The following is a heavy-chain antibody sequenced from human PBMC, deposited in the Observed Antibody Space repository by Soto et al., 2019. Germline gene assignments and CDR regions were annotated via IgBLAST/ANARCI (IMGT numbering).Heavy chain of an antibody. J-gene: IGHJ6*02. CDR1: GYSFTSYW. D-gene: IGHD2-2*01. V-gene: IGHV5-10-1*01. Sequence: GESLKISCKGSGYSFTSYWISWVRQMPGKGLEWMGRIDPSDSYTNYSPSFQGHVTISADKSISTAYLQWSSLKASDTAMYYCAPTRPDIVVVPAAPSYGMDVWGQGTTVTVSS. CDR3: APTRPDIVVVPAAPSYGMDV. CDR2: IDPSDSYT.